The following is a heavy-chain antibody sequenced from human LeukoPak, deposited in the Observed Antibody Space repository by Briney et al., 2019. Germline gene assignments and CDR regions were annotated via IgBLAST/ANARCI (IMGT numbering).Heavy chain of an antibody. J-gene: IGHJ4*02. CDR2: ISANSGNT. Sequence: GASVKVSCKSSGYSFRRNGISWVRQAPGQGLEWMAWISANSGNTNYAQNFQGSVTLTTDTSTSTAYMELRSLRSDDTAVYYCARDVNYAFDYWGQGTLVTVSS. V-gene: IGHV1-18*01. CDR1: GYSFRRNG. D-gene: IGHD3-16*01. CDR3: ARDVNYAFDY.